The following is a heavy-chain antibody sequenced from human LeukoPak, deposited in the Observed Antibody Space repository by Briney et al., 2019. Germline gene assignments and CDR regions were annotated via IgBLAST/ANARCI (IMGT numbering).Heavy chain of an antibody. Sequence: GESLKISCKGSGYSFTSYWIGWVRQMPGKGLEWMGIISPGDPDTRSSPSFQGQVTISADKTISTAYLQWNSLKASDSAMYYCAKARVDRAMITNYFYDMDVWGQGTTVTVSS. J-gene: IGHJ6*02. CDR1: GYSFTSYW. V-gene: IGHV5-51*01. CDR3: AKARVDRAMITNYFYDMDV. CDR2: ISPGDPDT. D-gene: IGHD5-18*01.